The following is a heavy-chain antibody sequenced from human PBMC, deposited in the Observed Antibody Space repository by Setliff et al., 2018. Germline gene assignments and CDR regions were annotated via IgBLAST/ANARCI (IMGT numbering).Heavy chain of an antibody. J-gene: IGHJ4*02. CDR3: AREGSGWSEVSGVDY. V-gene: IGHV3-7*01. Sequence: PGGSLRLSCVTSGFNFNDYWMSWVRQAPGKGLELVANIKQDGSETYSVESVKGRFTISRDNSKNTLYLRMNSLRAEDTAVYYCAREGSGWSEVSGVDYWGQGTLVTVSS. D-gene: IGHD6-19*01. CDR2: IKQDGSET. CDR1: GFNFNDYW.